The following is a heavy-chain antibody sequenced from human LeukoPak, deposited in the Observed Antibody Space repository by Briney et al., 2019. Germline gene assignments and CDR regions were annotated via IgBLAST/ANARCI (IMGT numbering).Heavy chain of an antibody. V-gene: IGHV3-7*01. CDR3: ASGSIAVAEGY. CDR1: GFTFSNYW. J-gene: IGHJ4*01. CDR2: VKQDSSEQ. D-gene: IGHD6-19*01. Sequence: GGPLILCCAASGFTFSNYWMRWGRQARGKGVGWVANVKQDSSEQYYVASVKHRFTISIDNANNSLYLQMNSLRAGDAAVYDCASGSIAVAEGYLGQGNPVNGSS.